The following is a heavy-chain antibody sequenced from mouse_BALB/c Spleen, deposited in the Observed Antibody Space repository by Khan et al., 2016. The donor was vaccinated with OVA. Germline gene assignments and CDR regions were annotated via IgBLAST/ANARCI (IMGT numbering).Heavy chain of an antibody. D-gene: IGHD3-1*01. V-gene: IGHV9-2-1*01. Sequence: QFQLVQSGPELKKPGETVKISCKASGYTFTDYSIHWVKQAPGKGLKWMGWINTETGEPTYADDFKGRFAFSLETYASTAYLQINNLKNEDTATYFCDRAGRATFAYWGQGTLVTVSA. CDR3: DRAGRATFAY. CDR2: INTETGEP. CDR1: GYTFTDYS. J-gene: IGHJ3*01.